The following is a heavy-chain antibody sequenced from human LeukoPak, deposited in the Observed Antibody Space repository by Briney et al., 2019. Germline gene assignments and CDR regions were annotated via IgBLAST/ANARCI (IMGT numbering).Heavy chain of an antibody. D-gene: IGHD2-15*01. J-gene: IGHJ4*02. CDR2: ISYDGSNK. CDR1: GFTFSSYA. CDR3: AEDLDY. Sequence: GGSLRLSCAASGFTFSSYAMHWVRQAPGKGLEWVAVISYDGSNKYYADFAQGRFTVSRDNSKNTVYLLLSSLRGEDTAIYYCAEDLDYWGQGTLVTVSS. V-gene: IGHV3-30-3*01.